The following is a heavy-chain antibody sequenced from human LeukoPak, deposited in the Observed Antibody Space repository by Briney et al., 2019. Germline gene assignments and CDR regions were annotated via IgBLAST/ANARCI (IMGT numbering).Heavy chain of an antibody. CDR2: FYRGDST. Sequence: GGSLRLSCAASGFTVSSSYMYWVRQAPGKGLEWVSFFYRGDSTYYAESVRGRFTISRDNSKNTLYLQMNSLRAEDTAVYYCAKSLAARDDAFDIWGQGTMVTVSS. CDR3: AKSLAARDDAFDI. J-gene: IGHJ3*02. V-gene: IGHV3-53*01. D-gene: IGHD6-6*01. CDR1: GFTVSSSY.